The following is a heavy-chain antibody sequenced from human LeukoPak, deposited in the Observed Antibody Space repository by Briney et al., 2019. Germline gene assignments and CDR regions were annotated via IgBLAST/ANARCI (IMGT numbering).Heavy chain of an antibody. D-gene: IGHD3-10*01. CDR2: FYTSESS. V-gene: IGHV4-4*07. J-gene: IGHJ6*03. CDR3: AREGREFDSAGSRYFYYYMDV. Sequence: SETLSLTCTVSGGSISSYYWSWIRQPAGKGLEWIGRFYTSESSNYNPSLKSRVTMSVDTSKNQSSLKLSSVTAADTAVYYCAREGREFDSAGSRYFYYYMDVWGKGTTVTVSS. CDR1: GGSISSYY.